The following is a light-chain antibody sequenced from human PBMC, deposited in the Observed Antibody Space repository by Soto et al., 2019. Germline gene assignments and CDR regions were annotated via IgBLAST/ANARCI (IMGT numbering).Light chain of an antibody. Sequence: IVMTQSPATLSVSPWEVATLSCRASQSISSNLAWYQQKPGQAPRLLIYGASYRASGIPDRFSGSGSGTDFTLTISRLEPEDFAVYSCQQYGRQPQTCGQGTKV. CDR1: QSISSN. CDR2: GAS. V-gene: IGKV3-20*01. J-gene: IGKJ1*01. CDR3: QQYGRQPQT.